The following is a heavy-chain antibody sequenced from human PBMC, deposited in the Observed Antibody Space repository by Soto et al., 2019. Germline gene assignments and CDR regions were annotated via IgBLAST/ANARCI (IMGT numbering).Heavy chain of an antibody. Sequence: GGSLRLSCEASGFTFSNYGMYWVRQAPGKGLEWVALIWYDGSKEDYADSVKGRFTISRDNSKNTLYLQMNSLRAEDTAVYHCARDFWYEGPHSYFDYWGQGALVTVYS. D-gene: IGHD6-13*01. J-gene: IGHJ4*01. CDR2: IWYDGSKE. CDR1: GFTFSNYG. CDR3: ARDFWYEGPHSYFDY. V-gene: IGHV3-33*01.